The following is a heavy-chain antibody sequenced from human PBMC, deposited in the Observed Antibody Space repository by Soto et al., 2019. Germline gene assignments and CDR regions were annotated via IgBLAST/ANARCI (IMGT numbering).Heavy chain of an antibody. CDR2: INPSGGST. V-gene: IGHV1-46*03. D-gene: IGHD2-8*01. Sequence: QVQLVQSGAEVKKPGASVKVSCKASEYTFTSYYMHWVRQAPGQGLEWMGIINPSGGSTSYAQKFQGRVTMTRDTSTSTVYMELSSLRSEDTAVYYCATRRVGVPYYFDYWGQGTLVTVSS. CDR3: ATRRVGVPYYFDY. J-gene: IGHJ4*02. CDR1: EYTFTSYY.